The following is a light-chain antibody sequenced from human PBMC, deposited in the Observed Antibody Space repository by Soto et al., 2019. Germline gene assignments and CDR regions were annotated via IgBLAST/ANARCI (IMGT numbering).Light chain of an antibody. Sequence: EIVLTQSPGTLSLSPGERATLSCRASQSVSSSSLAWYQQKPGQTPRLLIFNTSNRSPGIPDRISGSGSGTDFTLTSSRLEPEDSAGYFCQQYGRAPPWTFGQGTKVEI. CDR2: NTS. V-gene: IGKV3-20*01. J-gene: IGKJ1*01. CDR1: QSVSSSS. CDR3: QQYGRAPPWT.